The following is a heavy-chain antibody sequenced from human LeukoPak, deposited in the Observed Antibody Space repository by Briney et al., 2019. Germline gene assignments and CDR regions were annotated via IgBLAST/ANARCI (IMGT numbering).Heavy chain of an antibody. V-gene: IGHV4-59*11. J-gene: IGHJ6*03. CDR1: GGSFSSHY. Sequence: KPSETLSLTCTVSGGSFSSHYWSWIRQPPGKGLELIGYIYYSGSTNYNPSLKSRVTISVDTSKNQFSLNLSSVTAADTAVYYCARDYSSSSGYYYYYYMDVWGKGTTVTVSS. D-gene: IGHD6-6*01. CDR3: ARDYSSSSGYYYYYYMDV. CDR2: IYYSGST.